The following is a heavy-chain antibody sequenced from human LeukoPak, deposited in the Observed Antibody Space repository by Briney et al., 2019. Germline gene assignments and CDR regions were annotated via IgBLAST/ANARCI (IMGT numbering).Heavy chain of an antibody. J-gene: IGHJ4*02. CDR2: VFNGGST. Sequence: PSETLSLTCSVSGASIDSHYWSWIRQSPGKGLEGIGYVFNGGSTNYNPSLNSRVTMSLDTSRAQFSLRLSSVTAADTAIYYCASRPADTTWYGVFDYWSQGTLVTVSS. D-gene: IGHD3-10*01. CDR3: ASRPADTTWYGVFDY. V-gene: IGHV4-59*11. CDR1: GASIDSHY.